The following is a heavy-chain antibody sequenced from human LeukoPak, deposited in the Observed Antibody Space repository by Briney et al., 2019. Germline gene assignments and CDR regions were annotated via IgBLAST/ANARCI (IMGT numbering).Heavy chain of an antibody. CDR3: ARGGPLEWAPDAFDL. J-gene: IGHJ3*01. CDR2: INPQNTGT. V-gene: IGHV1-2*02. Sequence: ASVKVSCKASGYTFTGYYMHWVRQAPGQGLEWMGWINPQNTGTNCAQKFQDRVTMTRDTSIRTAYMVLIRLKSDDTAVFYCARGGPLEWAPDAFDLWGQGTMVTVSS. CDR1: GYTFTGYY. D-gene: IGHD1-1*01.